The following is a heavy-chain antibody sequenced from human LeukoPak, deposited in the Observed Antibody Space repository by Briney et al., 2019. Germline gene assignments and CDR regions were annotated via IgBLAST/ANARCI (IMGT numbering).Heavy chain of an antibody. Sequence: GASVKVSCKASGGTFSSYAISWVRQAPGQGLEWMGGIIPIFGTANYAQKFQGRVTITTDESTSTAYMELSSLRSEDTAVYYCARGTNIVVVPGNWFDPWGQGTLVTVSS. CDR2: IIPIFGTA. J-gene: IGHJ5*02. CDR3: ARGTNIVVVPGNWFDP. CDR1: GGTFSSYA. V-gene: IGHV1-69*05. D-gene: IGHD2-2*01.